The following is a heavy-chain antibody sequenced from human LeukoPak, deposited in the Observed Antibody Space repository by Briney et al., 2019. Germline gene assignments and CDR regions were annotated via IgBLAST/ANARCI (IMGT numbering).Heavy chain of an antibody. CDR1: GGSISSGSYY. J-gene: IGHJ6*03. CDR3: ARARTHRPSSSWYNYYYYYMDV. CDR2: IYTSGST. D-gene: IGHD6-13*01. Sequence: PSQTLSLTCTVSGGSISSGSYYWSWIRQPAGKGLEWIGRIYTSGSTNYNPSLKSRVTISVDTSKNQFSLKLSSVTAADTAVYYCARARTHRPSSSWYNYYYYYMDVWGKGTTVTVSS. V-gene: IGHV4-61*02.